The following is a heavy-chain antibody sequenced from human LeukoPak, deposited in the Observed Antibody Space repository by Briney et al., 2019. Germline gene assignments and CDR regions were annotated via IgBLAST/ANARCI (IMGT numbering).Heavy chain of an antibody. V-gene: IGHV4-59*01. J-gene: IGHJ4*02. CDR2: IYYSGST. CDR1: GGSISSYY. CDR3: ARGGVLRYFDWLSNDY. Sequence: SETLSLTCTVSGGSISSYYWSWIRQPPGKGLEWIGYIYYSGSTNYNPSLKSRVTISVDTSKNQFSLKLSSVTAADTAVYYCARGGVLRYFDWLSNDYWGQGTLVTVSS. D-gene: IGHD3-9*01.